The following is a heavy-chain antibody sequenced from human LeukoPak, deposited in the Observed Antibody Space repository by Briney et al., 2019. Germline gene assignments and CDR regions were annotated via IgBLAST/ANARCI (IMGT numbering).Heavy chain of an antibody. J-gene: IGHJ4*02. D-gene: IGHD5-12*01. CDR1: GFTFRSHW. CDR2: IDPDGTTV. Sequence: GGSLRLSCEGSGFTFRSHWLNWVRQPPGKGPVWVAHIDPDGTTVNYADSVKGRFTVSRDNARNTLYLFMHSLSAEDTAVYFCAGHRPREYSGYDPFDYWGRGTLVTVSS. CDR3: AGHRPREYSGYDPFDY. V-gene: IGHV3-74*01.